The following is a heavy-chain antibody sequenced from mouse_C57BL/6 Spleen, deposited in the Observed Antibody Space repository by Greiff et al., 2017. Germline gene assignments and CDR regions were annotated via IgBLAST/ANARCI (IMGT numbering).Heavy chain of an antibody. CDR2: IDPEAGGT. D-gene: IGHD1-1*01. CDR3: TISHYGSSDGDY. Sequence: VQLQQSGAELVRPGASVTLSCKASGYTFTDYEMHWVKQTPVHGLEWIGAIDPEAGGTAYNQKFKGKAILTADKSSSTAYMELRSLTSEDSAVYYCTISHYGSSDGDYWGQGTTLTVSS. CDR1: GYTFTDYE. J-gene: IGHJ2*01. V-gene: IGHV1-15*01.